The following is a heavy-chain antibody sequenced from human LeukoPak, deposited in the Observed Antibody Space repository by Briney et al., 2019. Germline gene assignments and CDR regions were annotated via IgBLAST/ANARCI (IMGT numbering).Heavy chain of an antibody. CDR3: VSVGDYGDYANYFDY. Sequence: TGGSLRLSCAASGFTFSSYWMHWVRQVPGKGLVWVSRINREGGTTGYSDSVKGRFTISRDNAKNTLYLQMNGLRAEDTAVYYCVSVGDYGDYANYFDYWGQGTLVTVSS. CDR2: INREGGTT. CDR1: GFTFSSYW. V-gene: IGHV3-74*01. D-gene: IGHD4-17*01. J-gene: IGHJ4*02.